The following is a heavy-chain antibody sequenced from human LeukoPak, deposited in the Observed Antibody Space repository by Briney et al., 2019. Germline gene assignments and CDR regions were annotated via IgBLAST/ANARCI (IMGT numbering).Heavy chain of an antibody. CDR1: GGSISSGDYY. Sequence: SETLSLTCTVSGGSISSGDYYWSWIRQPPGKGLEWIGYIYYSGSTYYNPSLKSRVTISVDTSKNQFSLKLSSVTAADTAVYYCAREGHNYVFKVVSPPIVDYWGQGTLVTVSS. V-gene: IGHV4-30-4*08. J-gene: IGHJ4*02. CDR2: IYYSGST. CDR3: AREGHNYVFKVVSPPIVDY. D-gene: IGHD4-11*01.